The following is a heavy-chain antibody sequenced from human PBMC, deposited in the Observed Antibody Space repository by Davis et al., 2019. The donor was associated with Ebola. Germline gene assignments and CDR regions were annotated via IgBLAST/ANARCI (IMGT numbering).Heavy chain of an antibody. CDR3: VREVTMMFDY. J-gene: IGHJ4*02. Sequence: GGSLRLSCAASGFTFSSYGMHWVRQAPGKGLEWVAVIWYDGSDKYYADSVKGRFTISRDNSKNTLYLQMDSLRAEDTAVYYCVREVTMMFDYWGQGTLVTVSS. D-gene: IGHD3-22*01. V-gene: IGHV3-33*01. CDR1: GFTFSSYG. CDR2: IWYDGSDK.